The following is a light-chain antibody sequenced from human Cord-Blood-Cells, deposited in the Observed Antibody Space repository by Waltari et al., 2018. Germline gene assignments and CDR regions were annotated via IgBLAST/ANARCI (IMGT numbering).Light chain of an antibody. J-gene: IGLJ3*02. V-gene: IGLV9-49*01. CDR2: VGTGGIVG. CDR1: SGYSNYK. Sequence: QPELTQPPSASASLGASVTLTCTLSSGYSNYKVDWYQQRPGKGPRFVMRVGTGGIVGSKGDGIPDRFSVLGSGLNRYLTIKNIQEEDESDYHCGADHGSGSNFVLVFGGGTKLTVL. CDR3: GADHGSGSNFVLV.